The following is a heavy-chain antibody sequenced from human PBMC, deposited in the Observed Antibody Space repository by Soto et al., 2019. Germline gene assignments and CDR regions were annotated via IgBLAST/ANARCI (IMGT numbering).Heavy chain of an antibody. D-gene: IGHD5-18*01. CDR3: ALRPRAYSYHFDY. Sequence: QITLKESGPTLVKPTQTLTLTCTFSGFSLSTRGVGVGWIRQPPGKALEWLALIYWDDDEGYSPSLKSRLTITKDTSKNPLVLTTTHTDPVDTATFSCALRPRAYSYHFDYWGQGTLVTVSS. CDR1: GFSLSTRGVG. V-gene: IGHV2-5*02. J-gene: IGHJ4*02. CDR2: IYWDDDE.